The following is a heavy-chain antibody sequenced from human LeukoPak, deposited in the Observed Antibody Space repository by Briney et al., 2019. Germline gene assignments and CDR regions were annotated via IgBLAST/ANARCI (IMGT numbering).Heavy chain of an antibody. V-gene: IGHV4-34*01. CDR2: INHSGST. D-gene: IGHD4-17*01. Sequence: SETLSLTCAVYGGSFSGYYWSWIRQPPGKGLEWIGEINHSGSTNYSPSLKSRVTISVDTSKNQFSLKLSSVTAADTAVYYCARGDYGGNRSFDYWGQGTLVTVSS. J-gene: IGHJ4*02. CDR1: GGSFSGYY. CDR3: ARGDYGGNRSFDY.